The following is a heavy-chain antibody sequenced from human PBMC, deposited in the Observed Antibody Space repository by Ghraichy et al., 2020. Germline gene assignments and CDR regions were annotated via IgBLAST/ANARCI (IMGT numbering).Heavy chain of an antibody. V-gene: IGHV3-48*03. Sequence: GGSLRLSCAASGFTFSSYEMNWVRQAPGKGLEWVADIGSSGGNIHYADSVKGRFTISRDNARNSLYLQMNSLRAEDTGVYYCARETSVAGSDYWGQGTLVTVSS. CDR3: ARETSVAGSDY. J-gene: IGHJ4*02. CDR1: GFTFSSYE. D-gene: IGHD6-19*01. CDR2: IGSSGGNI.